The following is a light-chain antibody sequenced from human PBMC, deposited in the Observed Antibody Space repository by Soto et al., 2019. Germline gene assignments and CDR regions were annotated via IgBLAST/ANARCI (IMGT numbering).Light chain of an antibody. CDR2: AAS. Sequence: DIQMTQSPSSLSASVGDRVTITCRASQSISNYLNWYQQKPGKAPKLLIYAASSLQSGVPSRFSGIGSATDFTLTISSLQPEGFPTYYCQLSYSNVILTFGPGTKVDI. CDR3: QLSYSNVILT. CDR1: QSISNY. J-gene: IGKJ3*01. V-gene: IGKV1-39*01.